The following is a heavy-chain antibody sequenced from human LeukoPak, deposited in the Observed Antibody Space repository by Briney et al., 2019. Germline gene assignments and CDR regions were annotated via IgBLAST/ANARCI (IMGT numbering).Heavy chain of an antibody. Sequence: SVKVSCKASGYTFTCYYMHWVRQAPGQGLEWMGGINPIFRTANYAQQFQDRVTIIADESTSTAYMELSLLKFEDTAVYYCARGGGIFGVLTTAHYYGIDVWGQGTTVTVSS. CDR1: GYTFTCYY. CDR2: INPIFRTA. CDR3: ARGGGIFGVLTTAHYYGIDV. D-gene: IGHD3-3*01. V-gene: IGHV1-69*13. J-gene: IGHJ6*02.